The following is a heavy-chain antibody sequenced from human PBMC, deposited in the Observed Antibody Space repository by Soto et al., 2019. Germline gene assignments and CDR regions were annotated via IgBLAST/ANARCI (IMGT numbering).Heavy chain of an antibody. CDR1: GYSFTSYW. CDR3: ARSGGDYVSGKNYYYYGMDV. J-gene: IGHJ6*02. Sequence: PGESLKISCKGSGYSFTSYWIGWVRQMPGKGLEWMGIIYPGDSDTRYSPSFQGQVTISADKSISTAYLQWSSLKASDTAMYYCARSGGDYVSGKNYYYYGMDVWGQGTTVTVSS. D-gene: IGHD4-17*01. CDR2: IYPGDSDT. V-gene: IGHV5-51*01.